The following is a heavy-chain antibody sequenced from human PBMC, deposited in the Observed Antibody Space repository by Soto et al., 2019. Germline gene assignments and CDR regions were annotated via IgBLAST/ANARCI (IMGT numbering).Heavy chain of an antibody. CDR1: RFTFSSYW. D-gene: IGHD6-19*01. J-gene: IGHJ4*02. CDR3: ARDQWRLFDY. V-gene: IGHV3-7*05. CDR2: IKEDGSDK. Sequence: GGSLRLSCAASRFTFSSYWMSWVRQAPGKGLEWVANIKEDGSDKYYEDSVKGRFTISRDNAKNSVYLQMNSLRAEDTAVYYCARDQWRLFDYWGQGTLVTVSS.